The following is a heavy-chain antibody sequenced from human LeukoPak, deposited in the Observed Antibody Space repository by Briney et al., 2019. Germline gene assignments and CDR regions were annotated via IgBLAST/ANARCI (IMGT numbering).Heavy chain of an antibody. J-gene: IGHJ4*02. CDR3: TTDPATYYYGSGSYSPFDY. D-gene: IGHD3-10*01. V-gene: IGHV3-15*01. CDR2: IKSKTDGGTT. CDR1: GFTFSNAW. Sequence: GGSLRLSCAASGFTFSNAWMSWVRQAPGKGLEWVGRIKSKTDGGTTDYAAPVKGRFSISRDDSKNTLYLQMNSLKTEDTAVYYCTTDPATYYYGSGSYSPFDYWGQGTLVTVSS.